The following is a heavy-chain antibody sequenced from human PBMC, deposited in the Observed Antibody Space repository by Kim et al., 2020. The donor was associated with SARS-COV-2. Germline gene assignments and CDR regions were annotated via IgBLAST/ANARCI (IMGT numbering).Heavy chain of an antibody. D-gene: IGHD3-10*01. Sequence: SETLSLTCIVSGGSISSGGYYWSWIRQLPGKGLEWIGYIYYSGSTYYNPSLNSRATISVDTSKNQFSLQLSSVTAADTAVYHCASDASGSGNWFDPWGQG. CDR1: GGSISSGGYY. J-gene: IGHJ5*02. V-gene: IGHV4-31*03. CDR3: ASDASGSGNWFDP. CDR2: IYYSGST.